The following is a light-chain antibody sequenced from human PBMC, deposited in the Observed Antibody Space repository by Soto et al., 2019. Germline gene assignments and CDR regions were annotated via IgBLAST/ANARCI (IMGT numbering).Light chain of an antibody. J-gene: IGLJ1*01. V-gene: IGLV2-23*01. CDR2: DGS. CDR3: CSYATSSPFV. CDR1: SSDVGSYNH. Sequence: QSALTQPASVSGSPGQSITISCTGTSSDVGSYNHVSWYQQHPGKAPKLMIYDGSHRPSGVSNRFSGSKSGNTASLTISGLEAEDEDYYYCCSYATSSPFVFGAGTKLTVL.